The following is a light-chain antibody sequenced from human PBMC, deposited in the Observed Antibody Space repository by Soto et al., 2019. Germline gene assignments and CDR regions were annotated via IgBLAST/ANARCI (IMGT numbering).Light chain of an antibody. CDR1: SSNIGSNH. J-gene: IGLJ7*01. Sequence: QSVLTQPPSASGTPGQTVTISCSGSSSNIGSNHVYWYQQFPGTAPKLLIYSNDQRPSGVPDRFSGSKSGTSASLAISGLRSEDEAHYYCAAWDASLSGVVFGGGTQLTVL. CDR2: SND. V-gene: IGLV1-47*02. CDR3: AAWDASLSGVV.